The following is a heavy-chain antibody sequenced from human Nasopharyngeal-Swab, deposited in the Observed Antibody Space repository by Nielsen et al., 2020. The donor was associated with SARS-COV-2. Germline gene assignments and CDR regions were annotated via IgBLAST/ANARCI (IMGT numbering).Heavy chain of an antibody. CDR2: ISWNSGSI. D-gene: IGHD3-10*01. J-gene: IGHJ6*02. V-gene: IGHV3-9*01. CDR3: AKDITMVRGVIFRYYGMDV. CDR1: GFTFADYA. Sequence: GGSLRLSCAASGFTFADYAMHWVRQAPGKGLDWVSGISWNSGSIGYADSVKGRFTISRDNAKNSLYLQMNSLRAEDTALYYCAKDITMVRGVIFRYYGMDVWGQGTTVTVSS.